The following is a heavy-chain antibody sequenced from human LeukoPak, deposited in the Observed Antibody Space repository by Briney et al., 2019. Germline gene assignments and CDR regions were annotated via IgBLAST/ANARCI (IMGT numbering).Heavy chain of an antibody. CDR2: IWYDGSNK. D-gene: IGHD6-13*01. J-gene: IGHJ5*02. CDR3: AKDRIAAAGTGGNWFDP. Sequence: GGSLRLSCAASGFTFSSYGMHWVRQAPGKGLEWVAVIWYDGSNKYYADSVKGRFTISRDNSKNALYLQMNRLRAEDTAVYYCAKDRIAAAGTGGNWFDPWGQGTLVTVSS. CDR1: GFTFSSYG. V-gene: IGHV3-33*06.